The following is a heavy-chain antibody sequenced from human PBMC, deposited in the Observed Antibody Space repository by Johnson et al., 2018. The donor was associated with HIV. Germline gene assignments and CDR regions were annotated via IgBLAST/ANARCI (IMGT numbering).Heavy chain of an antibody. V-gene: IGHV3-66*03. D-gene: IGHD6-13*01. CDR3: ARARDRSSSRDAFDI. Sequence: VQLVESGGGLIQPGGSLRLSCAASGFTVSNNYMTWVRQAPGKGLEWVSFIYSAGSAYYADSVKGRFTISRDISKNTLYLQMNSLRAEDTAVYYCARARDRSSSRDAFDIWGQGTMVTVSS. J-gene: IGHJ3*02. CDR1: GFTVSNNY. CDR2: IYSAGSA.